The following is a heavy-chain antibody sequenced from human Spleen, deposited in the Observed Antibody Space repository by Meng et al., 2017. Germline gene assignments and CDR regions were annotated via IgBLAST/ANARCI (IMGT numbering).Heavy chain of an antibody. CDR3: ARAYCSDTSRRYYHNYGMDV. D-gene: IGHD2-2*01. CDR1: GYTFSNYD. V-gene: IGHV1-8*02. J-gene: IGHJ6*02. Sequence: ASVMVSCKASGYTFSNYDVNWLRQAAGQGLEWMGWMNPNTGNTGYARKCQGRVTMTRNTSIGTAYMELISLTSDDTAVYSCARAYCSDTSRRYYHNYGMDVWGQGTMVTVSS. CDR2: MNPNTGNT.